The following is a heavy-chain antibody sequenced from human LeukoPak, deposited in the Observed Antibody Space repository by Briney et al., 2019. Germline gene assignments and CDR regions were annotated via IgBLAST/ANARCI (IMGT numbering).Heavy chain of an antibody. CDR2: IYHSGST. CDR3: AREKEKSGYSGNWWP. CDR1: GYSISSGYY. Sequence: PSETLSLTCTVSGYSISSGYYWGWIRQPPGKGLEWIGSIYHSGSTYYSPSLKSRVTISVDTSKNQFSLKLYSVTAADTAVYYCAREKEKSGYSGNWWPWGQGTLVTVSS. V-gene: IGHV4-38-2*02. D-gene: IGHD5-12*01. J-gene: IGHJ5*02.